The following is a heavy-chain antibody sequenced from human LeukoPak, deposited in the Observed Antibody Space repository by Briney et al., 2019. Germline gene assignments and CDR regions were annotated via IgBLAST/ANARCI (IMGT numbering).Heavy chain of an antibody. CDR1: GFAFNDYS. CDR3: ARVRIAVAGGGYYFDY. CDR2: LRRSSSTI. Sequence: PGVSLTLSCAVSGFAFNDYSENWVRQAPGEGREGVSYLRRSSSTIYCAGSVKGRFTISRDNAKNSLFLQMNSLRDEDTAVYYCARVRIAVAGGGYYFDYWGRGTVVTVSS. D-gene: IGHD6-19*01. J-gene: IGHJ4*02. V-gene: IGHV3-48*02.